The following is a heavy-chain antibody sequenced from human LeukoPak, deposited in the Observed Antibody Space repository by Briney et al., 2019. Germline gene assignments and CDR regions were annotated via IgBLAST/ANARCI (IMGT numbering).Heavy chain of an antibody. J-gene: IGHJ4*02. CDR3: ARGTGQAEYFDY. Sequence: SETLSLTCAVYGGSFSGYYWSWIRQPPGKGLEWIGEINHSGSTNYNPSLKSRVTISVDTSKNQFSLKLSSVTAADTAVYYCARGTGQAEYFDYWGQGTLVAVSS. CDR1: GGSFSGYY. CDR2: INHSGST. V-gene: IGHV4-34*01. D-gene: IGHD1-1*01.